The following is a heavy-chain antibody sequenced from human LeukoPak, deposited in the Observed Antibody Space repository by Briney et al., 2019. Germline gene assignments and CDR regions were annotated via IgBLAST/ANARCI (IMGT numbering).Heavy chain of an antibody. Sequence: GGSLRLSCAASGFTFSSHWMSWVRQAPGRGLEWVANINQGGSEKYYVDSVKGRFTISRDDAKNSLHLQMNSLRAEDTAVYYCARFQLVFDDWGQGTLVTVSS. V-gene: IGHV3-7*03. CDR3: ARFQLVFDD. CDR1: GFTFSSHW. D-gene: IGHD6-13*01. CDR2: INQGGSEK. J-gene: IGHJ4*02.